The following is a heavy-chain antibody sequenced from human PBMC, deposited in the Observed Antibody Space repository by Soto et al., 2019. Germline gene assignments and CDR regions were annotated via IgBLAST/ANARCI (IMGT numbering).Heavy chain of an antibody. D-gene: IGHD4-17*01. CDR2: IYYSGST. CDR1: GASVSSGPYY. Sequence: QVQLQESGPGLVKPSETLSLTCAVSGASVSSGPYYWSWIRQHPGGGLEWIGYIYYSGSTYYNPSLRTRFTXXVXTXXNHFSTKLSSVTAADTAVYYCATHGANSRGNWFDPWGQGSLVTVSS. CDR3: ATHGANSRGNWFDP. J-gene: IGHJ5*02. V-gene: IGHV4-31*11.